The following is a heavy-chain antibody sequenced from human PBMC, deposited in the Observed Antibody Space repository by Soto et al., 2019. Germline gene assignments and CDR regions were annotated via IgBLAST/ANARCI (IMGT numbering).Heavy chain of an antibody. CDR1: GYTFTSYG. CDR2: ISAYNGNT. V-gene: IGHV1-18*01. Sequence: GASVKVSCKASGYTFTSYGISWVRQAPGQGLEWMGWISAYNGNTNYAQKLQGRVTMTTDTSTSTAYMELRSLRSDDTAVYYCARDIVLLLSGTNGDAFYICTQGTMVTVS. D-gene: IGHD2-8*01. CDR3: ARDIVLLLSGTNGDAFYI. J-gene: IGHJ3*02.